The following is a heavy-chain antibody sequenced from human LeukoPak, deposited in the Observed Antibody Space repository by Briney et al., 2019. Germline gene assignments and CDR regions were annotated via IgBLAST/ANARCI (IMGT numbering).Heavy chain of an antibody. J-gene: IGHJ4*02. Sequence: AGGSLRLSCAASGFTFSSYRMNWVRQAPGKGLEWVSYISSSSSTIYYADSVKGRFTISRDNAKNSLYLQMNSLRDEDTAVYYCARDGLQQWLVQHGGLFDYWGQGTLVTVSS. D-gene: IGHD6-19*01. CDR2: ISSSSSTI. CDR3: ARDGLQQWLVQHGGLFDY. CDR1: GFTFSSYR. V-gene: IGHV3-48*02.